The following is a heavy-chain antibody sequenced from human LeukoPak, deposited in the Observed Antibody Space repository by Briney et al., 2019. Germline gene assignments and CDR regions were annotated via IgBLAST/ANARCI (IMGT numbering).Heavy chain of an antibody. Sequence: PSETLSLTCTVSGGSISGYYWSWVRQPPGKGLEWIGYIYDSGSTNYNPSLKSRVTISVDTSKNQFSLKLSSVTAADTAVYYCARGGEWRYYYDSSGYYPFDYWGQGTLVTVSS. CDR2: IYDSGST. D-gene: IGHD3-22*01. CDR3: ARGGEWRYYYDSSGYYPFDY. CDR1: GGSISGYY. J-gene: IGHJ4*02. V-gene: IGHV4-59*01.